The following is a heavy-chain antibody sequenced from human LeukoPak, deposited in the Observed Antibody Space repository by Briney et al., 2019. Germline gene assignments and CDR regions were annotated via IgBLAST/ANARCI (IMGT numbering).Heavy chain of an antibody. CDR3: AREDGYYYFLQH. J-gene: IGHJ1*01. D-gene: IGHD3-22*01. CDR1: GFTFSSYW. V-gene: IGHV3-74*01. Sequence: GGSLRLSCAASGFTFSSYWMHWVRQAPGKGLVWVSRINSDGSSTSYADSVKGRFTISRDNAKNTLYLQMNSLRAEDTAVYYCAREDGYYYFLQHWGQGTLVAVSS. CDR2: INSDGSST.